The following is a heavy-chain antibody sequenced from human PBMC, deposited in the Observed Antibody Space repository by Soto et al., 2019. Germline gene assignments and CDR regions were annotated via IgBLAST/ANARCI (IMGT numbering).Heavy chain of an antibody. Sequence: QVQLVESGGGVVQPGRSLRLSCAASGFTFSSYAMHWVRQAPGKGLEWVAVISYDGSNKYYADSVKGRFTISRDNSKNTLYLKMNSRRAEDTAVYYCARVGDIVVGVAAPFDYGGQGTLVTASS. CDR1: GFTFSSYA. CDR3: ARVGDIVVGVAAPFDY. V-gene: IGHV3-30-3*01. D-gene: IGHD2-15*01. J-gene: IGHJ4*02. CDR2: ISYDGSNK.